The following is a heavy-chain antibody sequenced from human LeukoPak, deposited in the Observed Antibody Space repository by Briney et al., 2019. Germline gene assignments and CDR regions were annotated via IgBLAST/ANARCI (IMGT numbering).Heavy chain of an antibody. V-gene: IGHV1-18*01. CDR2: ISAGNGNT. D-gene: IGHD3-10*01. Sequence: ASVKVSCKASGYTFTSYGISWVRQAPGQGLEWMGWISAGNGNTNYAQKLQGRVTMTTDTSTSTAYMELRSLRSDDTAVYYCARVHPITMVRGVTYDPWGQGTLVTVSS. CDR3: ARVHPITMVRGVTYDP. J-gene: IGHJ5*02. CDR1: GYTFTSYG.